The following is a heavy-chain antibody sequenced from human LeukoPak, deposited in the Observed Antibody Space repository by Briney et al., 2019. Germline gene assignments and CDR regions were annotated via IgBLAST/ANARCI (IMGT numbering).Heavy chain of an antibody. V-gene: IGHV3-30*03. Sequence: GGSLRLSCAASGFTFSDYGMNWVRQAPGKGLEWVAVISHDGNNKYYADSVKGRFAISRDNSKNTLYLQMNSLRAEDTALYYCASKWYCGGDCYYQIDFWGQGTLVTVSS. CDR2: ISHDGNNK. CDR3: ASKWYCGGDCYYQIDF. CDR1: GFTFSDYG. D-gene: IGHD2-21*02. J-gene: IGHJ4*02.